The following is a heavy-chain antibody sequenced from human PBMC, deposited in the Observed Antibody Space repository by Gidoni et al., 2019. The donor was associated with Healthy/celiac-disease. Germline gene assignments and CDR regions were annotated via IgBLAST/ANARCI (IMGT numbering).Heavy chain of an antibody. CDR2: ISDDGSNK. Sequence: QVQLVESGGGVVQPGRSLRLSCAASGFNFSSYGMHWVRQAPGKGLEWVAVISDDGSNKYYADSVKGRFTISRDKSKNTLYLQMNSLGAEDTAVYYCAKAPELTGGYFDYWGQGTLVTVSS. J-gene: IGHJ4*02. CDR3: AKAPELTGGYFDY. CDR1: GFNFSSYG. V-gene: IGHV3-30*18. D-gene: IGHD1-20*01.